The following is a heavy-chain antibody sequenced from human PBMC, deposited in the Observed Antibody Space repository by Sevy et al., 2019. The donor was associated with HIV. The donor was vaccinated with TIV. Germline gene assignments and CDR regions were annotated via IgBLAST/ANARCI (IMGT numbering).Heavy chain of an antibody. D-gene: IGHD5-18*01. CDR1: GFTFSSYS. V-gene: IGHV3-21*01. CDR2: ISSSSSYI. Sequence: GGSLRLSCAASGFTFSSYSMNWVRQAPGKGLEWVSSISSSSSYIYYADSVKGRFTISRDNAKNSLYLQMNSLRAEDTAAYYCARDYRDGYNYGYYFDYWGQGTLVTVSS. CDR3: ARDYRDGYNYGYYFDY. J-gene: IGHJ4*02.